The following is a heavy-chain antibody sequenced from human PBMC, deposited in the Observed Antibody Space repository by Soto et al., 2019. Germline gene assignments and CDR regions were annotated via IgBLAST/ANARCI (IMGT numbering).Heavy chain of an antibody. V-gene: IGHV3-33*01. D-gene: IGHD3-22*01. CDR2: IWYDGSNK. J-gene: IGHJ4*02. Sequence: QVQLVESGGGVVQPGRSLRLSCAASGFTFSSYGMHWVRQAPGKGLEWVAVIWYDGSNKYYADSVKGRFTISRDNSKNTLYLQMNSLRAEDTAVYYCARGYGDDSSGYYYYWGQGTLVTVSS. CDR1: GFTFSSYG. CDR3: ARGYGDDSSGYYYY.